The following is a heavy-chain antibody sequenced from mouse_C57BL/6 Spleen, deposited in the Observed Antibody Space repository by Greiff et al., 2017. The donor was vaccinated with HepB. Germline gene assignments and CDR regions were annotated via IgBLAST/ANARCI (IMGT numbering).Heavy chain of an antibody. Sequence: EVQLQQSGPELVKPGASVKISCKASGYTFTDYYMNWVKQSHGKSLEWIGDINPNNGGTSYNQKFKGKATLTVDKSSSTAYMELRSLTSEDSAVYYCARVPYDSNWYFDVWGTGTTVTVSS. D-gene: IGHD2-4*01. CDR3: ARVPYDSNWYFDV. J-gene: IGHJ1*03. CDR2: INPNNGGT. V-gene: IGHV1-26*01. CDR1: GYTFTDYY.